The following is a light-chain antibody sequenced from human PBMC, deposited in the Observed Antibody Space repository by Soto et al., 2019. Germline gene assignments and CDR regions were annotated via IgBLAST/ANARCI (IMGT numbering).Light chain of an antibody. V-gene: IGKV3-20*01. CDR2: GGS. CDR3: QQYDKSPMYT. CDR1: QSVRSTY. Sequence: VLTQSPGTLSLSPGERATLSCRAGQSVRSTYLAWYQQKPGQAPRLLIYGGSNRATGIPDRFSGSGSGTDFTLTISRLEPEDSAVYDCQQYDKSPMYTFGQGTKLEIK. J-gene: IGKJ2*01.